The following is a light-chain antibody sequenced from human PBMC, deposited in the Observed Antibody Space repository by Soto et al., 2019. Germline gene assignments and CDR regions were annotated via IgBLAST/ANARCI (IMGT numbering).Light chain of an antibody. V-gene: IGLV2-23*01. Sequence: QSVLTQPASVSGSPGQSITISCTGTNSDVGSYNLVSWYQQHPGKAPKLMIYEGSKRPSGVSNRFSGSKSGNTASLTISGIQAEQEVAYYCCYYAGSYVFGTGTKVTV. J-gene: IGLJ1*01. CDR2: EGS. CDR1: NSDVGSYNL. CDR3: CYYAGSYV.